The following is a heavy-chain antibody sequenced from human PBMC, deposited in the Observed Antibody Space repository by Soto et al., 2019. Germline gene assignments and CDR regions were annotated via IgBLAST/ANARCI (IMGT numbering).Heavy chain of an antibody. Sequence: QLKLQESGPGLVKPSETLSLTCSVSGGSINYNSYYWGWIRQPPGKVLEWVGGIFYTGTTYYSPYLKDRVTISVDTYKNSFSLNLTSVTAADTAVYFCARLVVVAPVANAWGQGTLVTVSS. D-gene: IGHD2-2*01. V-gene: IGHV4-39*02. CDR3: ARLVVVAPVANA. CDR1: GGSINYNSYY. J-gene: IGHJ5*02. CDR2: IFYTGTT.